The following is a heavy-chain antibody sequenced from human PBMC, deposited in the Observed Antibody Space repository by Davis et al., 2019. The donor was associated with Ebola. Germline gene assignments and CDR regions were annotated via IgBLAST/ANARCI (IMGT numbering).Heavy chain of an antibody. Sequence: GGSLRPSCAASGLSASTKYMNWVRQAPGKGLQWVSIMYNGGTTYYADSVKGRFTISRDSSKNTVYLEMNTLRAEDTAVYYCARGDFYYGVDGWGQGTTVTVSS. V-gene: IGHV3-53*01. CDR2: MYNGGTT. CDR1: GLSASTKY. CDR3: ARGDFYYGVDG. J-gene: IGHJ6*02.